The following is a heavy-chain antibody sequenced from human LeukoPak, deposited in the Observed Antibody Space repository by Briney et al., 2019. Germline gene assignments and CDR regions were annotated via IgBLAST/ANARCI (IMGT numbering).Heavy chain of an antibody. CDR2: IRSKAYGGTT. CDR3: TRVGYYDSSGTFDI. J-gene: IGHJ3*02. CDR1: GFTFGDYA. V-gene: IGHV3-49*04. D-gene: IGHD3-22*01. Sequence: GGSLRLSCTASGFTFGDYAMSWVRQAPGKGLEGVGFIRSKAYGGTTEYAASVKGRFTISRDESKSIAYLQMNSLKTEDTAVYYCTRVGYYDSSGTFDIWGQGTMVTVSS.